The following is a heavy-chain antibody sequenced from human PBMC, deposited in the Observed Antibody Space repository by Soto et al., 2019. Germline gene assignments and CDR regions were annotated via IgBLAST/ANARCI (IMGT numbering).Heavy chain of an antibody. Sequence: QVQLQESGPGLVKPSGTLSLTCAVSGGSISSSNWWSWVRQPPGKGLEWIGEIYHSGSTNYNPSLKSRVTISVDNSKNQFSLKLSSVTTADTAVYYCARDRSYRSGKGYYYGMDVWGQGTTVTVSS. V-gene: IGHV4-4*02. CDR3: ARDRSYRSGKGYYYGMDV. D-gene: IGHD3-10*01. J-gene: IGHJ6*02. CDR2: IYHSGST. CDR1: GGSISSSNW.